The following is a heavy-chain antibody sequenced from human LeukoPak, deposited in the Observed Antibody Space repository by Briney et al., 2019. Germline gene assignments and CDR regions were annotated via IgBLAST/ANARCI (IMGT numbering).Heavy chain of an antibody. CDR2: ISASGGTT. J-gene: IGHJ5*01. V-gene: IGHV3-23*01. D-gene: IGHD2-2*01. Sequence: GGSLRLSCAASGFTLNNYAMSWVRQAPGKGLEWVSAISASGGTTYYADSVKGRFTISRDNSENTLFLQMNSLRAEDTAVYYCAKGPREYCSSTSCPNWFDSWGQGTLVTVSS. CDR3: AKGPREYCSSTSCPNWFDS. CDR1: GFTLNNYA.